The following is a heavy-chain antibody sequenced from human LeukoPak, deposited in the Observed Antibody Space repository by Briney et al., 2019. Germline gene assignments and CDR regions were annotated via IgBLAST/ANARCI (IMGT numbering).Heavy chain of an antibody. Sequence: PGGSLRLSCAASGFTFSSYWMYWVRQGPGQGPVFVSRINSDGSTTNYAGSVKGRFTISRDNAKNTLYLQMNSLRDEDTAVYYCASELVVGYWGLGTLVTVSS. D-gene: IGHD1-26*01. CDR2: INSDGSTT. CDR3: ASELVVGY. J-gene: IGHJ4*02. V-gene: IGHV3-74*01. CDR1: GFTFSSYW.